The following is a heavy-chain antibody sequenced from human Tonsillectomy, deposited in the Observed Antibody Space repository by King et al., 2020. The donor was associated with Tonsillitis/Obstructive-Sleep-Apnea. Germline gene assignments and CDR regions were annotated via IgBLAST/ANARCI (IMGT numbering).Heavy chain of an antibody. D-gene: IGHD3-10*01. J-gene: IGHJ3*02. V-gene: IGHV4-59*01. Sequence: QLQESGPGLVKPSETLSLTFTVSGGSISSYYWSWIRQPPGKGLEWIGYIYYSWSTNYNPSLKSRVTISVDTSKNQFSLKLSSVTAADTAVYYCARDRRVVRGDAFDIWGQGTMVTVSS. CDR2: IYYSWST. CDR3: ARDRRVVRGDAFDI. CDR1: GGSISSYY.